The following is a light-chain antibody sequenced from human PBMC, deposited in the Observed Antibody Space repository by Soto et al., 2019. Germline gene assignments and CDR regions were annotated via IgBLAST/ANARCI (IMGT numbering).Light chain of an antibody. V-gene: IGKV3-11*01. CDR1: QSVSSY. CDR3: TQRSNWLLT. Sequence: EIVLTQSPATLSLSPGERATLSCRASQSVSSYLAWYQQKPGQAPRLLIFDASNRATGIPARFSGSGSGTDFTLTISSLEPEDFAVYYCTQRSNWLLTFGGGTKVEIK. J-gene: IGKJ4*01. CDR2: DAS.